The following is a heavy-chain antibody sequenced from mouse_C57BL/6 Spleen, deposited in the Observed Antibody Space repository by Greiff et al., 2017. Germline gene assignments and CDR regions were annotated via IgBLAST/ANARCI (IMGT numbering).Heavy chain of an antibody. CDR3: AKHVYDGFMDY. J-gene: IGHJ4*01. CDR2: LWGGGST. CDR1: GFSLTSYG. Sequence: QVQLKESGPGLVAPSQSLSITCTVSGFSLTSYGVDWVRQTPGKGLEWLGVLWGGGSTNYYSAIMSRLSISEENSKSHVFLKMSSLQTDDTAMYYCAKHVYDGFMDYWGQGTSVTVSS. V-gene: IGHV2-9*01. D-gene: IGHD2-3*01.